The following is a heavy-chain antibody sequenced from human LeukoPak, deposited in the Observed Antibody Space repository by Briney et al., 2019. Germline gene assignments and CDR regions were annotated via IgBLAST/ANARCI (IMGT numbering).Heavy chain of an antibody. CDR2: IYHSGST. CDR3: ARHTSLGCSGCAFDI. D-gene: IGHD1-26*01. J-gene: IGHJ3*02. V-gene: IGHV4-30-2*01. Sequence: PSETLSLTCTVSGGSISSGGYYWSWIRQPPGKGLEWIGYIYHSGSTYYNPSLKSRVTISVDTSKNQFSLKLSSVTAADTAVYYCARHTSLGCSGCAFDIWGQGTMVTVSS. CDR1: GGSISSGGYY.